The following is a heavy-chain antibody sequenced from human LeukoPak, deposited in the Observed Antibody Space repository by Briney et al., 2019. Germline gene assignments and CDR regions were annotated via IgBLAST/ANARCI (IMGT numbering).Heavy chain of an antibody. CDR3: ARAGVGVNCSSTSCYTGVDY. CDR2: IITIFGTA. Sequence: SVKVSSKASGGTFSSYAISWVRQAPGQGLEWMGGIITIFGTANYAQKSQGRVTITADEPTSTAYMELSSLRSEGTAVDYCARAGVGVNCSSTSCYTGVDYWGQGTLVTVSS. J-gene: IGHJ4*02. D-gene: IGHD2-2*02. V-gene: IGHV1-69*13. CDR1: GGTFSSYA.